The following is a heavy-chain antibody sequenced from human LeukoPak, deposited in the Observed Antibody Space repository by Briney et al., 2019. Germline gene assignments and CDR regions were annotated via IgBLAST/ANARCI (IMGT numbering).Heavy chain of an antibody. V-gene: IGHV3-7*01. J-gene: IGHJ4*02. CDR2: IKQDGSEK. D-gene: IGHD5-12*01. CDR1: GFTFGSYW. Sequence: PGGSLRLSCAASGFTFGSYWMSWVRQAPGKGLEWVANIKQDGSEKYYVDSVKGRFTISRDNAKNSLYLQMNSLRAEDTAVYYCARDRDNIVAYGGLDYWGQGTLVTVSS. CDR3: ARDRDNIVAYGGLDY.